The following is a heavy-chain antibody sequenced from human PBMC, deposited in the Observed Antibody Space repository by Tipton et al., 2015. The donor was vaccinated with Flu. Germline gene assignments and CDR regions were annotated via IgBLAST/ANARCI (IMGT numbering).Heavy chain of an antibody. CDR3: ARRDFSNYVSDPKNWFDP. D-gene: IGHD4-11*01. V-gene: IGHV4-38-2*01. CDR2: IFHSGST. Sequence: TLSLTCDVSGDSIITSAYYWGWIRQPPGKGLEWIGNIFHSGSTYYDPSLRSRLSISVDRSKNLFSLNLRSVTAADTAVYYCARRDFSNYVSDPKNWFDPWGQGTLVTVSS. J-gene: IGHJ5*02. CDR1: GDSIITSAYY.